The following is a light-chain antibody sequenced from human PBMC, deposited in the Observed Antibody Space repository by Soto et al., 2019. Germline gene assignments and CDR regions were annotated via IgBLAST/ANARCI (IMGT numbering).Light chain of an antibody. CDR3: QTWDSRTGV. J-gene: IGLJ1*01. CDR1: KLEYKY. Sequence: SYELTQPPSVSVSQGQQPTTPCSEHKLEYKYSSWYQQKPGQSPVLVIYQDTKRPSGIPERFSGSKSGNTATLTISGTQVLDEADYYCQTWDSRTGVFGTGTKVTVL. V-gene: IGLV3-1*01. CDR2: QDT.